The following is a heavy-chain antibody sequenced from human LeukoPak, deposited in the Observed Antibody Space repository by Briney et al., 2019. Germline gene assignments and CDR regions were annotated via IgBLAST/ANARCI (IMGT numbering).Heavy chain of an antibody. V-gene: IGHV3-30-3*01. D-gene: IGHD3-10*01. Sequence: PGGSLRLSCAASGFTFRNYVIHWVRQAPGKGLEWVAVTSPDLNVKLYADSVKGRFTISRDNSRSTLYLQMNSLRPEDTAIYYCAREGYYGSGSPPSLYFDYWGQGTLVIVSS. CDR2: TSPDLNVK. CDR1: GFTFRNYV. CDR3: AREGYYGSGSPPSLYFDY. J-gene: IGHJ4*02.